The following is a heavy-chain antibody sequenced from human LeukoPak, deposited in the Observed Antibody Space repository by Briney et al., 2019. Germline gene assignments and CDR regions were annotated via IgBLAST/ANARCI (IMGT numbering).Heavy chain of an antibody. CDR2: INHSGST. CDR1: GGSFSGYY. Sequence: SETLSLTCAVYGGSFSGYYWSWLRQPPGKGLEWIGEINHSGSTNYNPSLKSRVTISVDTSKNQFSLKLSSVTAADTAVYYCAGSSTVTTFAGYYYYMDVWGKGTTVTVSS. D-gene: IGHD4-17*01. V-gene: IGHV4-34*01. J-gene: IGHJ6*03. CDR3: AGSSTVTTFAGYYYYMDV.